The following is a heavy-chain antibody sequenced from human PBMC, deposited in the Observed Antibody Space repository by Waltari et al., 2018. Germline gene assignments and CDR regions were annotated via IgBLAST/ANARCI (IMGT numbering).Heavy chain of an antibody. J-gene: IGHJ6*02. Sequence: QVQLVQSGAEVKKPGSSVKVSCKASGGTFSSYAISWVRQAPGQGLEWMGRIIPILGIANYAQKFQGRVTITADKSTSTAYMELSSLRSEDTAVYYCARVLVVPAAISSDYYYYGMDVWGQGTTVTVSS. CDR2: IIPILGIA. CDR1: GGTFSSYA. CDR3: ARVLVVPAAISSDYYYYGMDV. D-gene: IGHD2-2*02. V-gene: IGHV1-69*09.